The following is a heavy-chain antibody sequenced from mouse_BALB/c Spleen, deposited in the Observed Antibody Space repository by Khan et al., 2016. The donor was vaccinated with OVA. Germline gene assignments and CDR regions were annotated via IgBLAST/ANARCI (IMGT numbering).Heavy chain of an antibody. D-gene: IGHD1-2*01. J-gene: IGHJ3*01. Sequence: QVQLQQSGAELVRPGSSVKISCKASGYAFSSYWMNWVKQRPGQGLEWIGQIYPGDGDTNYNGKFKGKATLTADKSSSTAYMQLSSLTSEDSAVYFVARERAHYGPAWFAYWGQGTLVTVAA. V-gene: IGHV1-80*01. CDR1: GYAFSSYW. CDR3: ARERAHYGPAWFAY. CDR2: IYPGDGDT.